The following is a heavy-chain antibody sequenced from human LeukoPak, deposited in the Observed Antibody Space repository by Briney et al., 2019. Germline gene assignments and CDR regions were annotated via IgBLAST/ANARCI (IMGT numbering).Heavy chain of an antibody. CDR2: IRYDGSNK. V-gene: IGHV3-30*02. J-gene: IGHJ6*03. D-gene: IGHD4-23*01. CDR1: GFTFRSYG. Sequence: GGSLRLSCAASGFTFRSYGMHWVRQAPGKGLEWVAFIRYDGSNKYYADSVKGRFTISRDNSKNTLYLQMNSLRVDDTAVYYCAKGGLRWDTGYYYYMDVWGKGTTVTVSS. CDR3: AKGGLRWDTGYYYYMDV.